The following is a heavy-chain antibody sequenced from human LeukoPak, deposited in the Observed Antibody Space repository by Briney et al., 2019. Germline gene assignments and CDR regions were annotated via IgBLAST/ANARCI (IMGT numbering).Heavy chain of an antibody. CDR1: GGSFSGYY. D-gene: IGHD3-3*01. CDR2: INHSGST. CDR3: ARHGHYDFWRELYYDYYYMDV. Sequence: PSETLSLTCAVYGGSFSGYYWSWIRQPPGKGLEWIGKINHSGSTNYNPSLKSRVTISVDTSKNQFSLKLSSVTAADTAVYYCARHGHYDFWRELYYDYYYMDVWGKGTTVTVSS. V-gene: IGHV4-34*01. J-gene: IGHJ6*03.